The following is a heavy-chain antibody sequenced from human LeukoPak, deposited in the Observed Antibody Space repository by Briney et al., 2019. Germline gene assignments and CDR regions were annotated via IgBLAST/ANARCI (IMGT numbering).Heavy chain of an antibody. J-gene: IGHJ6*02. D-gene: IGHD3-16*01. V-gene: IGHV3-48*04. CDR3: ARDGLRDYYYYYGMDV. CDR1: GFTFSSYS. Sequence: PGGSLRLSCAASGFTFSSYSMNWVRQAPGKGLEWVSYISSSSSTIYYADSVKGRFTISRDNAKNSLYLQMNSLRAEDTAVYYCARDGLRDYYYYYGMDVWGQGTTVTVSS. CDR2: ISSSSSTI.